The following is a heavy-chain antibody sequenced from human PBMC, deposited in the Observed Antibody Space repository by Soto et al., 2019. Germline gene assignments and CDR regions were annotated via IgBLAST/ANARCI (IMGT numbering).Heavy chain of an antibody. CDR3: ARHQYHMKHDYYYMDV. Sequence: GGSLRLSCAASGFTFSDYYMSWIRQAPGKGLEWVSYISSSGSTIYYADSVKGRFTISRDNAKNSLYLQMNSLRAEDTAVYYCARHQYHMKHDYYYMDVWGKGTTVTVSS. V-gene: IGHV3-11*01. CDR2: ISSSGSTI. D-gene: IGHD2-21*01. CDR1: GFTFSDYY. J-gene: IGHJ6*03.